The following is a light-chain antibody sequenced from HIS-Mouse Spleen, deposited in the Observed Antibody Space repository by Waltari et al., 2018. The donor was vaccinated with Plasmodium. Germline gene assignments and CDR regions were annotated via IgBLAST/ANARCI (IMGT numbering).Light chain of an antibody. V-gene: IGLV3-10*01. J-gene: IGLJ3*02. CDR2: EDS. Sequence: SYELTQPPSVSVSPGQTARITCSGDALPKKYAYWDQQKSGQAPVLVIYEDSKRPSGIPERFTGSSSGTMATLTISGAQVEDEADDYCYSTDSSGNHRVFGGGTKLTVL. CDR1: ALPKKY. CDR3: YSTDSSGNHRV.